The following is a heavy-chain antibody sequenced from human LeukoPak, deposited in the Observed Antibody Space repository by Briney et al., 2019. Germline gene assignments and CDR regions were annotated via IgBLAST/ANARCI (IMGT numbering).Heavy chain of an antibody. V-gene: IGHV1-2*02. J-gene: IGHJ4*02. Sequence: ASVKVSCKASGYTFTGYYMHWVRQAPGQGLEWMGWINTNSGGTNYAQKFQGRVTMTRDTSISTAYMELSRLRSDDTAVYYRARSSTSERPDFDYWGQGTLVTVSS. D-gene: IGHD2-2*01. CDR3: ARSSTSERPDFDY. CDR2: INTNSGGT. CDR1: GYTFTGYY.